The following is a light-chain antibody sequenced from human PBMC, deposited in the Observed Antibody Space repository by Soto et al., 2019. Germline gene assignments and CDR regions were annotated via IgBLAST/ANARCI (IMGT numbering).Light chain of an antibody. CDR2: AAS. V-gene: IGKV3-15*01. CDR1: QSVGSN. CDR3: QQYKNWPPLYT. J-gene: IGKJ2*01. Sequence: IVLTQSPATLSVSPGERATLSCWASQSVGSNLAWYQQKPGQAPRLLIYAASARATDIPVRFSGSGSGTEFTLTISSLQSEDFAVYYCQQYKNWPPLYTFGQGTKLEI.